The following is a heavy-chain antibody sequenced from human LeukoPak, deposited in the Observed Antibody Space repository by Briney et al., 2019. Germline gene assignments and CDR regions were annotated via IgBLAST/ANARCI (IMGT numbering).Heavy chain of an antibody. CDR1: GFTIDDYG. D-gene: IGHD3-22*01. J-gene: IGHJ4*02. Sequence: GGSLRLSCAASGFTIDDYGINWVRQAPGKGLEWVSSISGSGATTNYADSVKGRLTISRDSSKNTLYLQMNSLRAEDTAVYYCAKEFYSESSGYPHWGQGTLVTVSS. CDR2: ISGSGATT. V-gene: IGHV3-23*01. CDR3: AKEFYSESSGYPH.